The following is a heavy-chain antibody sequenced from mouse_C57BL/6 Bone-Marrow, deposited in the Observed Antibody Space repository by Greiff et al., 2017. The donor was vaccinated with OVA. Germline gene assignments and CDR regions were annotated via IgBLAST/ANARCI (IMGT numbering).Heavy chain of an antibody. CDR3: AREGNSAY. Sequence: VQLQQSGPELVKPGASVKISCKASGYAFSSSWMNWVKQRPGKGLEWIGRIYPGDGDTNYNGKFKGKATLTADKSSSTAYMQLSSLTSEDAAVYVCAREGNSAYWGQGTLVTVSA. CDR2: IYPGDGDT. D-gene: IGHD2-1*01. J-gene: IGHJ3*01. CDR1: GYAFSSSW. V-gene: IGHV1-82*01.